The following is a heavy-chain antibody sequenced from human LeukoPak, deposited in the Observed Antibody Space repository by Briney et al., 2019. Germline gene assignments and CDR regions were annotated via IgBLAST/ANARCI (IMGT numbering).Heavy chain of an antibody. D-gene: IGHD1-14*01. CDR2: ISGSGSTI. CDR1: GFTFSNYG. J-gene: IGHJ4*02. CDR3: ARERPDSRNLDS. Sequence: GGSLRLSCAASGFTFSNYGMSWVRQAPGKGLEWVSAISGSGSTIYYADSVKGRFIISRDDSKNTLSLQMNDLRVEDTAVYYCARERPDSRNLDSWGRGALVTVSS. V-gene: IGHV3-23*01.